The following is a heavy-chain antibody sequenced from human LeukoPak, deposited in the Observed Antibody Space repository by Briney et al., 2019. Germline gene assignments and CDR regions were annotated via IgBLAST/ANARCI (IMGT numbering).Heavy chain of an antibody. CDR1: GFTFSSYS. J-gene: IGHJ4*02. CDR2: ISSSSSYI. V-gene: IGHV3-21*01. CDR3: ARGLAAAGRGGVFDY. Sequence: KAGGSLRLSCAASGFTFSSYSMNWVRQAPGKGLEWVSSISSSSSYIYYADSVKGRFTISRDNAKNSLCLQMNSLRAEDTAVYYCARGLAAAGRGGVFDYWGQGTLVTVSS. D-gene: IGHD6-13*01.